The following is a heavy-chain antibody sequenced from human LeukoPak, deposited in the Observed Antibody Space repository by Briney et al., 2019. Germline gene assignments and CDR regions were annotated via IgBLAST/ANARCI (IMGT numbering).Heavy chain of an antibody. D-gene: IGHD2-21*01. CDR3: ARDFNPSCGDNCYIDAFDI. CDR1: GFTFDDYA. Sequence: SLRLSCAAAGFTFDDYAMDWGRQARGKGREWGAGISGNGGSISYADSVKGRFTISRDNAKNSLYLQMNSLRAEDTALYYCARDFNPSCGDNCYIDAFDIWGQGTMVTVSS. CDR2: ISGNGGSI. J-gene: IGHJ3*02. V-gene: IGHV3-9*01.